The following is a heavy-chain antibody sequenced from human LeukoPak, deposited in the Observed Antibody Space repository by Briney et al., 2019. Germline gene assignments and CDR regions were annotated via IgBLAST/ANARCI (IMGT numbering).Heavy chain of an antibody. J-gene: IGHJ4*02. V-gene: IGHV3-23*01. Sequence: PGGSLRLSCAASGFTFSSYAVSWVRQTPGKGLEWVSSISYSGGSTHYADSVKGRFTISRDNSKNTLYLQMNSLRAEDTAVYYCVKSGSGSYYNPDFDHWGQGTLVTVSS. CDR2: ISYSGGST. CDR3: VKSGSGSYYNPDFDH. CDR1: GFTFSSYA. D-gene: IGHD3-10*01.